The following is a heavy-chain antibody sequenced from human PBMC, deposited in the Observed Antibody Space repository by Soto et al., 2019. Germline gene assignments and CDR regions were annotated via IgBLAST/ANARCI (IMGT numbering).Heavy chain of an antibody. CDR2: IFVSSTPI. V-gene: IGHV3-48*04. J-gene: IGHJ4*02. CDR3: ARDKDWAFDY. Sequence: EVQLVEAGGGLVQPGGSLRLSCVASGFTFSSYSMVWVRQAPGKGLEWISYIFVSSTPIYYADSVKGRFTVSRDNAQNSLSLLMNSLRAEDTAVYYCARDKDWAFDYWGQGTLVTVSS. D-gene: IGHD3-9*01. CDR1: GFTFSSYS.